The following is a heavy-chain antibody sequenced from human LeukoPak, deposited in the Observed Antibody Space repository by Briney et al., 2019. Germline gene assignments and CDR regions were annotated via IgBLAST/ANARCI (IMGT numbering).Heavy chain of an antibody. CDR3: VRDGKKGEQLERPI. D-gene: IGHD1-26*01. CDR1: GFTLSSYM. Sequence: GGSLRLSCAASGFTLSSYMMNWVRQAPGKGLEWVSYISSRSSTIYYADSVKGRFTISRDNAKNSLYLEMNSLRAEDTAVYYCVRDGKKGEQLERPIWGQGTMVTVSS. V-gene: IGHV3-48*04. J-gene: IGHJ3*02. CDR2: ISSRSSTI.